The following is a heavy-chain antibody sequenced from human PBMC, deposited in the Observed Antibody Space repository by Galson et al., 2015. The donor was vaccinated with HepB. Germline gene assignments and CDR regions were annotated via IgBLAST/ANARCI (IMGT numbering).Heavy chain of an antibody. V-gene: IGHV4-31*03. CDR2: IYYSGST. CDR3: ARVGGFPWDAFDI. Sequence: TLSLTCTVSGGSISSGGYYWSWIRQHPGKGLEWIGYIYYSGSTYYNPSLKSRVTISVDTSKNQFSLKLSSVTAEDTAVYYCARVGGFPWDAFDIWGQGTMVTVSS. CDR1: GGSISSGGYY. D-gene: IGHD3-10*01. J-gene: IGHJ3*02.